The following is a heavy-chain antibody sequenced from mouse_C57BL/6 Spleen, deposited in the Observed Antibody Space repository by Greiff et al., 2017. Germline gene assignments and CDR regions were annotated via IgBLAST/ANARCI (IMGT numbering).Heavy chain of an antibody. CDR2: IYPGSGNT. D-gene: IGHD1-1*01. Sequence: VKLVESGPELVKPGASVKISCKASGYSFTSYYIHWVKQRPGQGLEWIGWIYPGSGNTKYNEKFKGKATLTADTSSSTAYMQLSSLTSEDSAVYYCARDYGTDWGQGTTLTVSS. CDR3: ARDYGTD. CDR1: GYSFTSYY. J-gene: IGHJ2*01. V-gene: IGHV1-66*01.